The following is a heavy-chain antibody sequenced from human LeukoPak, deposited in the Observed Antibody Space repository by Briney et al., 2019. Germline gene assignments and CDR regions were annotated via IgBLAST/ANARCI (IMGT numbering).Heavy chain of an antibody. V-gene: IGHV1-18*01. D-gene: IGHD3-22*01. CDR3: ARVDENDSSGYYGY. Sequence: ASVKVSCKASGYTFTSYGISWVRQAPGQGLEWMGWISAYNGNTNYAQKLQGRVTLTTDTSTSTAYVELRSLRSDDTAVYYCARVDENDSSGYYGYWGQGTLVTVSS. CDR2: ISAYNGNT. J-gene: IGHJ4*02. CDR1: GYTFTSYG.